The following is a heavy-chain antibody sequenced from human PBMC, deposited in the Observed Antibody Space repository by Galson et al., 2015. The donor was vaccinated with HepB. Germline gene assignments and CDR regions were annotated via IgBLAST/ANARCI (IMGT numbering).Heavy chain of an antibody. CDR1: GGTFSSYA. J-gene: IGHJ4*02. CDR3: ATHNSSGWLIFDY. V-gene: IGHV1-69*06. CDR2: IIPIFGTT. Sequence: SVKVSCKASGGTFSSYAISWVRQAPGQGLEWMGGIIPIFGTTNYAQKSQGRVTITADKSTSTAYMELSSLRSEDTAVYYCATHNSSGWLIFDYWGQGTLVTVSS. D-gene: IGHD6-19*01.